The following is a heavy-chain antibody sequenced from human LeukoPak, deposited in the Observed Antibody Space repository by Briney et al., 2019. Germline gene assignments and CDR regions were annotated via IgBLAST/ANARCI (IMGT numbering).Heavy chain of an antibody. CDR1: GGSFSGYY. V-gene: IGHV4-34*01. D-gene: IGHD5-18*01. CDR2: INHSGST. J-gene: IGHJ3*02. CDR3: ARGNPWIQLWLDAFDI. Sequence: PSETLSLTCAVYGGSFSGYYWSWIRQPPGKGLEWIGEINHSGSTNYNPSLKSRVTISVDTSKNQFSLKPSSVTAADTAVYYCARGNPWIQLWLDAFDIWGQGTMVTVSS.